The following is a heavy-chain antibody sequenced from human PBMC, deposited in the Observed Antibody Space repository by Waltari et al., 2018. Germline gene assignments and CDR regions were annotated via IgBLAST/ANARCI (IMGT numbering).Heavy chain of an antibody. CDR1: GFTVSSNY. D-gene: IGHD2-2*01. J-gene: IGHJ3*02. Sequence: EVQLVESGGGLTQPGGSLRLSCAASGFTVSSNYMSWVRRAPGKGLEWVSAIYSDGTTYYTDSVKGRFTISRDSSKDTLYLQMNSLRAEDSAVYYCARFIVVVPAAMRDDAFDIWGQGTMVTVSS. CDR3: ARFIVVVPAAMRDDAFDI. CDR2: IYSDGTT. V-gene: IGHV3-53*01.